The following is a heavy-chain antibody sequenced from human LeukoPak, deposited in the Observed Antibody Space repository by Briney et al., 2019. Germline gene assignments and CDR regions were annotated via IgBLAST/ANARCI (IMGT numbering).Heavy chain of an antibody. V-gene: IGHV3-30*19. Sequence: GGSLRLSCAASGFTFSSYGMHWVRQAPGKGLEWVAVISRDGSIKVFADSVKGRFTISRDNSKNTLSLQMNSLRAEDMAVYYCTRDGGAVTDFDYWGQGTLVTVSS. D-gene: IGHD6-19*01. J-gene: IGHJ4*02. CDR3: TRDGGAVTDFDY. CDR1: GFTFSSYG. CDR2: ISRDGSIK.